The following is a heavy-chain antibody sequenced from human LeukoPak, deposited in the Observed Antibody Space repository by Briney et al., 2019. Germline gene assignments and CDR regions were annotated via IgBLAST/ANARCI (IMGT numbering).Heavy chain of an antibody. J-gene: IGHJ4*02. V-gene: IGHV3-15*01. Sequence: GGSLRLSCAASGFSFSNAWVTWVRQAPGKGLEWVGRIKSKAHGGTTDYAAPVKGRFTISRDDSKNTLYLQINGLKTEGTAVYYCAQHDYADYWGQGTLVTVSS. CDR3: AQHDYADY. CDR2: IKSKAHGGTT. CDR1: GFSFSNAW.